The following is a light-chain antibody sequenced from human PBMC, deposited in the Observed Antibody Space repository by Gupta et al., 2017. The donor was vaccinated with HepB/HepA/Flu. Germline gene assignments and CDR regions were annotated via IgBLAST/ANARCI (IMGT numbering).Light chain of an antibody. Sequence: DVVMTQSPLSLPVTLGQPASISCRSSQSLVYSDGNTYLTWFQQRPGQSPRRLIYKVSNRDSGVPDRFSGSGSGTDFTLKISRVEAEDVGVYYCRQGIHWPRTFGQGTKVEIK. J-gene: IGKJ1*01. CDR2: KVS. CDR1: QSLVYSDGNTY. V-gene: IGKV2-30*01. CDR3: RQGIHWPRT.